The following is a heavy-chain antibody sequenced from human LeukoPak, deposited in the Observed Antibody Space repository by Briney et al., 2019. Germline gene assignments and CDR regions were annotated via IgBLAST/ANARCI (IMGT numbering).Heavy chain of an antibody. CDR3: ARDSRWLQKDY. D-gene: IGHD5-24*01. J-gene: IGHJ4*02. CDR2: INWNGGST. Sequence: GGSLRLSCAASGFTFDDYGMSWVRHAPGKGLEWVSGINWNGGSTGYADSVKGRFTISRDSAKNSLYLQMNSLRAEDTALYYCARDSRWLQKDYWGQGTLVTVSS. CDR1: GFTFDDYG. V-gene: IGHV3-20*04.